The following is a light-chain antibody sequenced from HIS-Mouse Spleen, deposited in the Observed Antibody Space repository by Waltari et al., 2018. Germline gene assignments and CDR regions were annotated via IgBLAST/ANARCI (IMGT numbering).Light chain of an antibody. CDR2: DVS. J-gene: IGLJ2*01. Sequence: QSALTQPASVSGSPGPSITIPCTGTSSDVGGYHYFSWYQQHPGKAPKLMIYDVSNRPSGVSNRFSGSKSGNTASLTISGLQAEDEADYYCSSYTSSSTLVFGGGTKLTVL. CDR1: SSDVGGYHY. V-gene: IGLV2-14*03. CDR3: SSYTSSSTLV.